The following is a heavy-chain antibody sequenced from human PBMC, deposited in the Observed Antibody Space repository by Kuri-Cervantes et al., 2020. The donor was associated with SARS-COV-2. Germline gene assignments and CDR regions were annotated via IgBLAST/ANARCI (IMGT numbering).Heavy chain of an antibody. Sequence: GESLKISCAASGFTFSSYSMNWVRQAPGKGLEWVANIKQDGSEKYYVDSVKGRFTISRDNAKNSLYLQMNSLRAEDTAVYYCARALLGLLVDYWGQGTLVTVSS. D-gene: IGHD3-16*01. J-gene: IGHJ4*02. CDR1: GFTFSSYS. CDR2: IKQDGSEK. CDR3: ARALLGLLVDY. V-gene: IGHV3-7*01.